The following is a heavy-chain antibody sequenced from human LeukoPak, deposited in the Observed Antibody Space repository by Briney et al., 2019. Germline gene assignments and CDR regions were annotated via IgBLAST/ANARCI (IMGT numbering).Heavy chain of an antibody. V-gene: IGHV1-2*06. J-gene: IGHJ4*02. D-gene: IGHD2-15*01. Sequence: ASVKVSCKASGYTFTGYYMHWVRQAPGQGLEWMGQINPNSGGTNYAQKFQGRVTMIRDTSISTAYMELSSLRSDDTAVYYCARDLEGYCSGGTCYFDYWGQGTLVTVSS. CDR1: GYTFTGYY. CDR3: ARDLEGYCSGGTCYFDY. CDR2: INPNSGGT.